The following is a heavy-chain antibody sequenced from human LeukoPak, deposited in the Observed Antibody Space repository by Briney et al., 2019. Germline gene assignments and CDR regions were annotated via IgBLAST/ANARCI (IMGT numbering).Heavy chain of an antibody. CDR3: AKLHSVRDYYMDV. Sequence: PGRSLRLSCAASGFTFSSYAMHWVRQAPGKGLEWVAVISYDGSNKYYADSVKGRFTISRDNSKNTLYLQMNSLRAEDTAVYYCAKLHSVRDYYMDVWGKGTTVTISS. CDR2: ISYDGSNK. CDR1: GFTFSSYA. V-gene: IGHV3-30*04. D-gene: IGHD1-26*01. J-gene: IGHJ6*03.